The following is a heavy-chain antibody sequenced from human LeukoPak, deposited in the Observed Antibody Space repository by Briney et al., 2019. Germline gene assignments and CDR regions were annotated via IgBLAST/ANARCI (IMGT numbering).Heavy chain of an antibody. J-gene: IGHJ6*02. D-gene: IGHD1-1*01. CDR1: GFTFSDYY. CDR3: ARDQETTAYYYYGMDV. Sequence: GGSLRLSCAASGFTFSDYYMSWIRQAPGKGLEWVSYISSSSSYTNYADSVKGRFTISRDNAKNSLYLQMNSLRAEDTAVYYCARDQETTAYYYYGMDVWGQGTTVTVSS. V-gene: IGHV3-11*06. CDR2: ISSSSSYT.